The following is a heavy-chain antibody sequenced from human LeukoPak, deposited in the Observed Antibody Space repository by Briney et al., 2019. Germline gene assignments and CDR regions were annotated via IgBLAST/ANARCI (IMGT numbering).Heavy chain of an antibody. CDR1: GGSFSGYY. V-gene: IGHV4-34*01. J-gene: IGHJ6*03. CDR3: AREGYSSSSVFYYYYMDV. CDR2: INHSGST. Sequence: PSETLSLTCAVYGGSFSGYYWSWIRQPPGKGLEWIGEINHSGSTNYNPSLKSRVTMSVDTSKNQFSLKLSSVTAADTAVYYCAREGYSSSSVFYYYYMDVWGKGTTVTVSS. D-gene: IGHD6-6*01.